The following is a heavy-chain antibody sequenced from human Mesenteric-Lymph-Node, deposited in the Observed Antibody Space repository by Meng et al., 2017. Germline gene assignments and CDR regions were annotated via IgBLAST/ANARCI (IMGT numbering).Heavy chain of an antibody. V-gene: IGHV1-18*01. Sequence: QVQLLQSGAETKQPGASVKVSCQASGFSFANYGFSWVRQAPGQGLEWMGWVSPDNGFTTYAQNLQGRLTMTRDTSTSAVYMELSSLRSEDTAIYYCARSPLDGYNYHFDYWGQGTLVTVSS. CDR1: GFSFANYG. J-gene: IGHJ4*02. CDR3: ARSPLDGYNYHFDY. CDR2: VSPDNGFT. D-gene: IGHD5-24*01.